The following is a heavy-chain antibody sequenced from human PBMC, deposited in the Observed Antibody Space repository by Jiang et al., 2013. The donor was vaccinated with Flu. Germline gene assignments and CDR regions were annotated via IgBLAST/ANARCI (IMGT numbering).Heavy chain of an antibody. V-gene: IGHV3-64D*06. J-gene: IGHJ4*02. D-gene: IGHD3-3*01. CDR1: GFIFSIYA. CDR3: VKATKVESDN. Sequence: VQLVESGGGLVQPGGSLRLSCSGSGFIFSIYAMHWVCQAPGKGLEYVAAISSNGGXTYYADSVRGRFTISRDNSKNTLFLQMSSLRDEDTALYYCVKATKVESDNWGQGTLVT. CDR2: ISSNGGXT.